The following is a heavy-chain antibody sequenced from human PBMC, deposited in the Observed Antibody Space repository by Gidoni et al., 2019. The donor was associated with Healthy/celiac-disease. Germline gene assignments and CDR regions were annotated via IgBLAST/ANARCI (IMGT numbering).Heavy chain of an antibody. J-gene: IGHJ4*02. CDR3: ARVAAARVFDY. Sequence: EVQLVESGGGLVQPGGSLRLSCAASGFTFSSYEMNWVRQAPGKGLEWVSDISSSGSTIYYADSVKGRFTISRDNAKNSLYLQMNSLRAEDTAVYYCARVAAARVFDYWGQGTLVTVSS. CDR1: GFTFSSYE. CDR2: ISSSGSTI. D-gene: IGHD6-13*01. V-gene: IGHV3-48*03.